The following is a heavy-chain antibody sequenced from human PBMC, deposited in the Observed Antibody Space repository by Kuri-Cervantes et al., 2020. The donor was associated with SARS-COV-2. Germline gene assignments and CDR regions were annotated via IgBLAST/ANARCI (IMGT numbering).Heavy chain of an antibody. CDR1: GFTFNSYG. V-gene: IGHV3-30*18. CDR2: ISYDGINK. Sequence: LALTWAASGFTFNSYGIHWVRQAPGKGLEWVALISYDGINKYYADAVEGRFTISRDSSKNTLYLQMNSLRAEDTAVYYCAKWSPSSGYYFKSWFDPWGQGTLVTVSS. CDR3: AKWSPSSGYYFKSWFDP. D-gene: IGHD3-22*01. J-gene: IGHJ5*02.